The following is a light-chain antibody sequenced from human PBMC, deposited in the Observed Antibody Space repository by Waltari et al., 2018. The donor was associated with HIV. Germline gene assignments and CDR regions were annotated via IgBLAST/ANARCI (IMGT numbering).Light chain of an antibody. J-gene: IGKJ4*02. CDR2: AAS. CDR3: QQYNSYPLT. CDR1: QGIINY. Sequence: DIQMTQSPSSLSASVRDRVPITCRASQGIINYLAWFQQKPGKAPKSLMYAASNLQTGVPSKFSGSGSGTEFTLTINSLQPEDVATYYCQQYNSYPLTFGGGTKVEIK. V-gene: IGKV1-16*02.